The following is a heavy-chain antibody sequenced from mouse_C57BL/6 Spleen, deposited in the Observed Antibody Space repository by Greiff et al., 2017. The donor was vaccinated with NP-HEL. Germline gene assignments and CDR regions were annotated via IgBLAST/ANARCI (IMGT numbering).Heavy chain of an antibody. D-gene: IGHD1-1*01. CDR3: TREGNYYGSSWFDY. J-gene: IGHJ2*01. Sequence: EVQLVESGEGLVKPGGSLKLSCAASGFTFSSYAMSWVRQTPEKRLEWVAYISSGGDYIYYADTVKGRFTISRDNARNTLYLQMSSLKSEDTAMYYCTREGNYYGSSWFDYWGQGTTLTVSS. CDR2: ISSGGDYI. CDR1: GFTFSSYA. V-gene: IGHV5-9-1*02.